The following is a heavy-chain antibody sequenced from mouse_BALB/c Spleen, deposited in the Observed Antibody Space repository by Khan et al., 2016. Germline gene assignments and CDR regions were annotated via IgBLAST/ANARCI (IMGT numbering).Heavy chain of an antibody. Sequence: EVQLQESGPDLVKPSQPLSLTCTVTGYSITSGYSWHWIRQFPGNKLEWMGYIPYSGSTNYNPSLKSRISITRDTSKNPFFLQLNSVTTEDTATYYCARYDYDYAMDYWGQGTSVTVSS. V-gene: IGHV3-1*02. CDR1: GYSITSGYS. CDR2: IPYSGST. CDR3: ARYDYDYAMDY. J-gene: IGHJ4*01. D-gene: IGHD2-4*01.